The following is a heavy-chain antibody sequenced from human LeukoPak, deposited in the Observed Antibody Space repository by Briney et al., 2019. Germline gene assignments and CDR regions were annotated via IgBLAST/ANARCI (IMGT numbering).Heavy chain of an antibody. V-gene: IGHV1-18*01. D-gene: IGHD2-15*01. CDR1: GYTFSSYG. J-gene: IGHJ4*02. Sequence: ASVKISCKASGYTFSSYGISWVRQAPGQGLEWMGWVSAYADDTNYVQKFQGRVTMTTDTSTSTAYMELRSLRSDDTAVYYCARDCIGCHGFDYWGQGTLVTVSS. CDR3: ARDCIGCHGFDY. CDR2: VSAYADDT.